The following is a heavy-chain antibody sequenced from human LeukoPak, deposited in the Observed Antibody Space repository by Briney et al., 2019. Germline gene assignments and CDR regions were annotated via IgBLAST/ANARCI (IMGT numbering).Heavy chain of an antibody. CDR3: AKIPLGDY. CDR1: GFTFSSYG. Sequence: GGSLRLSCAASGFTFSSYGMHWVRQAPGKGLEWVAVISYDGSNKYYADSVKGRFTISRDNSKNTLYLQMNSLRVEDTAVYYCAKIPLGDYWGQGTLVTVSS. CDR2: ISYDGSNK. D-gene: IGHD7-27*01. V-gene: IGHV3-30*18. J-gene: IGHJ4*02.